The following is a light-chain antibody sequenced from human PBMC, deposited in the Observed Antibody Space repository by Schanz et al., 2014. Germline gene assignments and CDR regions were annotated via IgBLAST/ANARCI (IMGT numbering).Light chain of an antibody. Sequence: EIVLTQSPDTLSLSPGERATLSCRASQSVSSNLAWYQQKPGQAPRLLIYGASSRATGIPDRFSGSGSGTDFTLTISRLEPEDFAVYYCQQYGNSPISFGQGTRLEIK. CDR1: QSVSSN. J-gene: IGKJ5*01. CDR2: GAS. V-gene: IGKV3-20*01. CDR3: QQYGNSPIS.